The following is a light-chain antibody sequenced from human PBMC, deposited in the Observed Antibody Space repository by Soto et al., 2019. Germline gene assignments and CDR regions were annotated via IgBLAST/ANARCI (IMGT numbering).Light chain of an antibody. J-gene: IGKJ5*01. CDR1: QSVNTF. CDR2: DVS. V-gene: IGKV3-11*01. Sequence: EIVLTQSPATLSLSPGERATLSCRARQSVNTFLAWYQQKPGQAPRLLIYDVSIRATGVPARFSATGSETDFTLTISGLQSGDSAVYFCQQYNNWPFSFGQGTRLEIK. CDR3: QQYNNWPFS.